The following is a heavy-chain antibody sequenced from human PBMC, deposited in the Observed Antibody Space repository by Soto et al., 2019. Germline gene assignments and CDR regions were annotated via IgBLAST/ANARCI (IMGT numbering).Heavy chain of an antibody. CDR3: AKDTHNDPSSIAARFIYYYYGMDV. CDR2: ISYDGSNK. D-gene: IGHD6-6*01. V-gene: IGHV3-30*18. Sequence: GGSLRLSXAASGFTFSSYGMHWVRQAPGKGLEWVAVISYDGSNKYYADSVKGRFTISRDNSKNTLYLQMNSLRAEDTAVYYCAKDTHNDPSSIAARFIYYYYGMDVWGQGTTVTVSS. CDR1: GFTFSSYG. J-gene: IGHJ6*02.